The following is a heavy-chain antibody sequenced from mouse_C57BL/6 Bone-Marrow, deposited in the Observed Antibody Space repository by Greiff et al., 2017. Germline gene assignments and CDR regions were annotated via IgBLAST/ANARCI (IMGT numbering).Heavy chain of an antibody. CDR3: ARPYYDGSSLYYYAMDY. Sequence: EVKLMESGGDLVKPGGSLKLSCAASGFTFTSYGMSWVRQTPDKRLEWVATISSGGSYTYYPDSVKGRFTISRDNAKNTLYLQMSSLKSEDTAMYYCARPYYDGSSLYYYAMDYWGQGTSVTVSS. D-gene: IGHD1-1*01. V-gene: IGHV5-6*01. CDR2: ISSGGSYT. J-gene: IGHJ4*01. CDR1: GFTFTSYG.